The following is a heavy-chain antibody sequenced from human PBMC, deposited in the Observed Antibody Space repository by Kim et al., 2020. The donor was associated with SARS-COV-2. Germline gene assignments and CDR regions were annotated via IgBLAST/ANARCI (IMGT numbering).Heavy chain of an antibody. D-gene: IGHD7-27*01. Sequence: GGSLRLSCAASGFIFSSYWMHWVRQAPGKGLVWVSRINSDGSSTSYADSVKGRFTISRDNAKNTLYLQMNSLRAEDTAVYYCARAERRTGNLDYWGQGTLVTVSS. V-gene: IGHV3-74*01. CDR1: GFIFSSYW. J-gene: IGHJ4*02. CDR2: INSDGSST. CDR3: ARAERRTGNLDY.